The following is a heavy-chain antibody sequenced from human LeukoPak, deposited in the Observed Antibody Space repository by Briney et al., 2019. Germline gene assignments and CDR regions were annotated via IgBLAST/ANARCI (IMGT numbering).Heavy chain of an antibody. Sequence: SETLSLTCAVYGGSFSGYYWSWIRQPPGKGLEWIGEINHSGSTNYNPSLQSRVTISIDTSKNQFSLKLIYVTAADTAVYYCARELASGYYYYAFDIWGRGTMVTVSS. CDR2: INHSGST. V-gene: IGHV4-34*01. CDR3: ARELASGYYYYAFDI. CDR1: GGSFSGYY. D-gene: IGHD3-22*01. J-gene: IGHJ3*02.